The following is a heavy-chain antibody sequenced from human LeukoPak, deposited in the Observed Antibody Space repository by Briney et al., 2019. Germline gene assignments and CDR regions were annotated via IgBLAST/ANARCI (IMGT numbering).Heavy chain of an antibody. CDR1: GFTFSRHW. V-gene: IGHV3-74*01. CDR2: ISGDGSST. CDR3: VRTTLGPEY. Sequence: GGSLRLSCAASGFTFSRHWMHWVRQAPGKGLAWVSRISGDGSSTSYADSVKGRFTIYRDNAKNTMYLQMNSLTVEDTAVYYCVRTTLGPEYWGQGNLGSVSS. D-gene: IGHD1-1*01. J-gene: IGHJ4*02.